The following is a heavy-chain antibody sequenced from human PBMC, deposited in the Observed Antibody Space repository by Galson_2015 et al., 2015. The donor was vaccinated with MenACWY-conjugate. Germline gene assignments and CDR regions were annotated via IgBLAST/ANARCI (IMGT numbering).Heavy chain of an antibody. V-gene: IGHV1-69*13. CDR2: IIPIFGSA. Sequence: SVKASCKVSGHTLSELSMHWVRQAPGQGLEWMGGIIPIFGSANYTQKFRGRVTIIADESTSTAYMELTTLRSEDTAVYYCASRHCSGATCYSDYYYGMDVWGQGTTVTVSS. D-gene: IGHD2-15*01. CDR3: ASRHCSGATCYSDYYYGMDV. J-gene: IGHJ6*02. CDR1: GHTLSELS.